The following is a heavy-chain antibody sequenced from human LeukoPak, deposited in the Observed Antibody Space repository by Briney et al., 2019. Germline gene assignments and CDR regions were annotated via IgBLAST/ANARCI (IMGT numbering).Heavy chain of an antibody. CDR1: GGTFSSYA. V-gene: IGHV3-53*01. CDR2: IYSGGST. J-gene: IGHJ5*02. Sequence: SCKASGGTFSSYAISWVRQAPGKGLEWVSVIYSGGSTYYADSVKGRFTISRDNSKNTLYLQMNSLRAEDTAVYYCAIDPGNWFDPWGQGTLVTVSS. CDR3: AIDPGNWFDP.